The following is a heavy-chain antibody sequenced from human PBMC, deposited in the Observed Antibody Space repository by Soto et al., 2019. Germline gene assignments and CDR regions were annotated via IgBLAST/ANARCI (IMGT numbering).Heavy chain of an antibody. CDR3: ARCRGSYSYTFDI. V-gene: IGHV3-7*05. J-gene: IGHJ3*02. D-gene: IGHD1-26*01. Sequence: GSLRLSCAASGFTFSSYWMSWVRQAPGKGLEWMANIKQDGSDKYYVDSVKGRFTISRDNTKNSLYLQMNSLRAEDTAVYYCARCRGSYSYTFDIWGQGTMVTVSS. CDR1: GFTFSSYW. CDR2: IKQDGSDK.